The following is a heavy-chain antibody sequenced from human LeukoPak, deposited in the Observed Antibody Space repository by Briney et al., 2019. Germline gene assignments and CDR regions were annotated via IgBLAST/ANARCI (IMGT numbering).Heavy chain of an antibody. CDR1: GFTFSSYV. J-gene: IGHJ4*02. CDR2: ISYDGSNK. CDR3: ARGRGYSGYDEGLDY. V-gene: IGHV3-30-3*01. D-gene: IGHD5-12*01. Sequence: GGSLRLSGAASGFTFSSYVMHWVRQAPGKGLDWVAVISYDGSNKYYADSVKGRFTISRDNSKNTLYLQMNSLRAEDTAVYYCARGRGYSGYDEGLDYWGQGTLVTVSS.